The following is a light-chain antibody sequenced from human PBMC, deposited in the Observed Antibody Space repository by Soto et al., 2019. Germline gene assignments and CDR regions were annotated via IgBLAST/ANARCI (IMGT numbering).Light chain of an antibody. CDR1: QSVAIN. Sequence: ETVMTQSPVTLSVSPGERATLSCRASQSVAINLAWYQQRPGQAPRLLIYGASTRATGVPDRFSGSGSGTDFTLTISRLEPEDFAVYHCQQYGSLSWKFGQGTKV. V-gene: IGKV3-20*01. CDR3: QQYGSLSWK. CDR2: GAS. J-gene: IGKJ1*01.